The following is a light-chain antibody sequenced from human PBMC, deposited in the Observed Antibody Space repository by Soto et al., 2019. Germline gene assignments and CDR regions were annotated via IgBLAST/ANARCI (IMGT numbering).Light chain of an antibody. V-gene: IGKV3-11*01. CDR3: QQRSNWPPWT. J-gene: IGKJ1*01. Sequence: EIVFTQSPATVSLSPGERATLSCRASQSVRSYLAWYQQRPGQAPRLLIYDASNRATGIPARFSGSRSGTDFTLTISSLXPEDFAVYYCQQRSNWPPWTFGQGTKVDIK. CDR2: DAS. CDR1: QSVRSY.